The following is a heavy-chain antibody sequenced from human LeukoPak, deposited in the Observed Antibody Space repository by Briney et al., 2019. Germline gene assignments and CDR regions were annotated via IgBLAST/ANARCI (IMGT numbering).Heavy chain of an antibody. V-gene: IGHV4-34*01. J-gene: IGHJ4*02. Sequence: PSETLSLTCAVYGGSFSGYYWSWIRQPPGKGLEWIGEINHSGSTNYNPSLKSRVTISVDASKNQFSLKLSSVTAADTAVYYCARLNYYDSSGYPSYYFDYWGQGTLVTVSS. CDR1: GGSFSGYY. CDR2: INHSGST. CDR3: ARLNYYDSSGYPSYYFDY. D-gene: IGHD3-22*01.